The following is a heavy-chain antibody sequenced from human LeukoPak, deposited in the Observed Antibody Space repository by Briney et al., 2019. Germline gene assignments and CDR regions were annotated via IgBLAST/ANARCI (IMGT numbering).Heavy chain of an antibody. J-gene: IGHJ4*02. CDR2: IWYDGSNK. Sequence: GGSLRLSCAASGFTFSSYGMHWVRQAPGKGLEWVAVIWYDGSNKYYADSVKGRFTISRDNARNSLYLQMSSLRDEDTAVYYCVRGLVWGQGTLVTVSS. V-gene: IGHV3-33*08. CDR1: GFTFSSYG. CDR3: VRGLV.